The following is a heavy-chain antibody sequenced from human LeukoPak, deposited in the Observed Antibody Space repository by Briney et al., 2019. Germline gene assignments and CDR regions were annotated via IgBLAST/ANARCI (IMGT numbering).Heavy chain of an antibody. V-gene: IGHV3-23*01. J-gene: IGHJ4*02. CDR2: ITGSGGST. Sequence: PGGSLRLSCAASGFTFSDYYMSWVRQAPGKGLEWVSGITGSGGSTYYADSVKGRFTISRDNSKNTLYLQMNSLRAEDTAVYYCARTSHYVDIAATIPYGIYYFDYWGQGTLVTVSS. CDR1: GFTFSDYY. CDR3: ARTSHYVDIAATIPYGIYYFDY. D-gene: IGHD5-12*01.